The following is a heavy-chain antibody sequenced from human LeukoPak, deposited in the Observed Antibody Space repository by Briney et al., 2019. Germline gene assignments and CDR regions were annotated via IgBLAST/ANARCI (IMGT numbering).Heavy chain of an antibody. J-gene: IGHJ4*02. CDR1: GFTFSSYG. D-gene: IGHD6-19*01. CDR3: ARGSSGWYYFDY. CDR2: IWYDGSNK. Sequence: GRSLRLSCAASGFTFSSYGMHWVRQAPGKGLEWVAVIWYDGSNKYYADSVKGRFTISRDNSKNTLYLQMNSLRAEDTAVHYCARGSSGWYYFDYWGQGTLVTVSS. V-gene: IGHV3-33*01.